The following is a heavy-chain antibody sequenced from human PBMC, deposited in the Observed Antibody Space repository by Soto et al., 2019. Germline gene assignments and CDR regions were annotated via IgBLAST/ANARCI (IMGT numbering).Heavy chain of an antibody. V-gene: IGHV4-30-2*01. J-gene: IGHJ4*02. CDR1: GGSISSGGYS. Sequence: QLQLQESGSGLLKPSQTLSLTCAVSGGSISSGGYSWSWIRQPPGKGLEWIAYIDHSGSTYYNPSHKRRVTISVDTSKNQFSLKLSSVTAADTAVYYCARVPDYWGQGTLVTVSS. CDR3: ARVPDY. CDR2: IDHSGST.